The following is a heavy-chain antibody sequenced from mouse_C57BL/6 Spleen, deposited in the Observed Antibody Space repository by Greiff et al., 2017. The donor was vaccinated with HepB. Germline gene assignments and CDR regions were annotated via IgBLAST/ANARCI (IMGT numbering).Heavy chain of an antibody. CDR1: GYSITSDY. J-gene: IGHJ1*03. V-gene: IGHV3-8*01. D-gene: IGHD1-1*01. CDR3: AREINYGSSYWYFDV. Sequence: EVKLQESGPGLAKPSQTLSLTCSVTGYSITSDYWNWIRKFPGNKLEYMGYISYSGSTYYNPSLKSRISITRDTSKNQYYLQLNSVTTEDTATYYCAREINYGSSYWYFDVWGTGTTVTVSS. CDR2: ISYSGST.